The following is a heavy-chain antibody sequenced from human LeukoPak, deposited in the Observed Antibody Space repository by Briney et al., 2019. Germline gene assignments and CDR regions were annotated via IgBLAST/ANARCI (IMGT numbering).Heavy chain of an antibody. CDR3: ARGRAFVDTAMGDDY. V-gene: IGHV1-3*01. CDR1: GYTFTSYA. D-gene: IGHD5-18*01. CDR2: INAGNGNT. J-gene: IGHJ4*02. Sequence: ASVKVSCKASGYTFTSYAMHWVRQAPGQRLEWMGWINAGNGNTKYSQKFQGRVTITRDTSASTAYMELSSLRSEDTAVYYCARGRAFVDTAMGDDYWGQGTLVTVSS.